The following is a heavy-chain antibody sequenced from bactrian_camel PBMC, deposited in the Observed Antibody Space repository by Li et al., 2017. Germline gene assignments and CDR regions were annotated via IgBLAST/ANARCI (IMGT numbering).Heavy chain of an antibody. Sequence: HVQLVESGGGSVQAGGSLRLSCVVSGHSRGSNCVGWYRLPPGRAPAEREGIAAIRRSGGEAWYADSVKGRFTLSQDNAKKTVYLQMSDLKPEDSAMYYCAADRDVNVPPSLALDSGRYNNWGQGTQVTVS. CDR1: GHSRGSNC. J-gene: IGHJ4*01. CDR3: AADRDVNVPPSLALDSGRYNN. V-gene: IGHV3-3*01. CDR2: IRRSGGEA.